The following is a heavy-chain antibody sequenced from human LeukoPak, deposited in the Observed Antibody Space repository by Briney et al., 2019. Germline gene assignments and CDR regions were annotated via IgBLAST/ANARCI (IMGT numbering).Heavy chain of an antibody. Sequence: SETLSLTCTVSGDSISSSFYYWGWIRQPPGKGLEWIGSIHYRGSTYYNPSLKSRVTISIDTSKNQLSLKLTSVTAADTAVYYCARRGTDWGLFDYWGQGTLVTVSS. CDR3: ARRGTDWGLFDY. J-gene: IGHJ4*02. CDR2: IHYRGST. D-gene: IGHD1-7*01. CDR1: GDSISSSFYY. V-gene: IGHV4-39*01.